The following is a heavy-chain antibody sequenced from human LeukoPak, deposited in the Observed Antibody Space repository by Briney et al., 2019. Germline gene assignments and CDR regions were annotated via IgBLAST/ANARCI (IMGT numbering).Heavy chain of an antibody. CDR2: INHSGST. J-gene: IGHJ4*02. Sequence: SETLSLTCAVYGGSSSGYYWSWIRQPPGKGLEWIGEINHSGSTNYNPSLKSRVTISVDTSKNQFSLKLSSVTAADTAVYYCARGGGDSSSYYFDYWGQGTLVTVSS. CDR1: GGSSSGYY. D-gene: IGHD2-21*02. V-gene: IGHV4-34*01. CDR3: ARGGGDSSSYYFDY.